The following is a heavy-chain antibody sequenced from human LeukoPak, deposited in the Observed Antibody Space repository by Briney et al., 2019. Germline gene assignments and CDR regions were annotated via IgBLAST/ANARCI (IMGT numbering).Heavy chain of an antibody. CDR2: MNPNSGNT. D-gene: IGHD6-19*01. CDR1: GYTFTSYD. Sequence: ASVKVSCKASGYTFTSYDINWVRQATGQGLEWMGWMNPNSGNTGYAQKFQGRVTITRNTSISTAYMELSSLRSEDTAVYYCARSVTAWEIAVAGHNWFDPWGQGTLVTVSS. V-gene: IGHV1-8*03. CDR3: ARSVTAWEIAVAGHNWFDP. J-gene: IGHJ5*02.